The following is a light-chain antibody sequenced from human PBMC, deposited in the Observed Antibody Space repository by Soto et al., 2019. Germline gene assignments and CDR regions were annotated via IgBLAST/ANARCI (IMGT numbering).Light chain of an antibody. Sequence: EVVMRQSPATLSGSPGEGATLSCRASQGIGDTLAWYQHKPGQTPRLLIYDTSTRATGVPTRFSGSRSGAEFTLTINSLQSEDFAVYYCQPYNSWPLTFGGGTKVELK. CDR3: QPYNSWPLT. J-gene: IGKJ4*01. CDR1: QGIGDT. V-gene: IGKV3-15*01. CDR2: DTS.